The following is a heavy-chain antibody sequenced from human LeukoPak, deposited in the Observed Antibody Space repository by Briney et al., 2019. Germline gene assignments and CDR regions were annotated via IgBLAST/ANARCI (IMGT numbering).Heavy chain of an antibody. CDR3: ASDTGFDY. CDR2: IWYDGSNK. V-gene: IGHV3-33*01. J-gene: IGHJ4*02. Sequence: GGSPRLPCAASRFTLSSDGMHSGRQAPGKGLGWVADIWYDGSNKYYADSVKGRFTISRDNSQNTLYLQMNNLRTGVTAVYYCASDTGFDYWGQGTLVTVSS. D-gene: IGHD4-17*01. CDR1: RFTLSSDG.